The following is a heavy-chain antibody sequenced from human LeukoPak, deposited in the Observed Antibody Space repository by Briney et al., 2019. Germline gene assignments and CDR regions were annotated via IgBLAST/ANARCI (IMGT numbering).Heavy chain of an antibody. J-gene: IGHJ4*02. V-gene: IGHV3-33*08. Sequence: GGSLRLSCAASGFTFSSYSMNWVRQAPGKGLEWVAAIWYDGSNKYYADSVKGRFTISRDNSKNTLYLQVNSLRAEDTAVYYCARDELAVAKKGFLDSWGQGTLVTVSS. CDR3: ARDELAVAKKGFLDS. CDR1: GFTFSSYS. D-gene: IGHD6-19*01. CDR2: IWYDGSNK.